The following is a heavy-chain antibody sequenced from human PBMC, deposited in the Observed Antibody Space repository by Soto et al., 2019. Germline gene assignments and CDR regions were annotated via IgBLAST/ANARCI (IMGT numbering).Heavy chain of an antibody. Sequence: SLRLSSAASGFTFSSYAMHWVRQAPGKGLEWVAVISYDGSNKYYADSVKGRFTISRDNSKNTLYLQMNSLRAEDTAVYYCARDYYDSSGYYCDIDYWGQGTLVTVSS. CDR1: GFTFSSYA. V-gene: IGHV3-30-3*01. CDR2: ISYDGSNK. D-gene: IGHD3-22*01. CDR3: ARDYYDSSGYYCDIDY. J-gene: IGHJ4*02.